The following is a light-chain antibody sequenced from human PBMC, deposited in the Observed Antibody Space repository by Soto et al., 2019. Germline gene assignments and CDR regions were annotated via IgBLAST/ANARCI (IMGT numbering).Light chain of an antibody. CDR1: QSVSSTS. V-gene: IGKV3-20*01. CDR2: GAS. CDR3: QQSGNSRPKYT. Sequence: EIVLXQXPXXLSLSPEERATLSWRASQSVSSTSLAWYQQKPGQPPRLLIFGASSRATDIPDRFSGSGSGTDFTLTISRLEPDDFAVYYCQQSGNSRPKYTFGQGTKLEI. J-gene: IGKJ2*01.